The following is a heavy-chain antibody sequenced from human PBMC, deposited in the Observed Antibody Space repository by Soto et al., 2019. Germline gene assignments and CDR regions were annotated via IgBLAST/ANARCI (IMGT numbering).Heavy chain of an antibody. CDR3: ARFRGIAAAGNRYYYYYGMDV. CDR1: GYSFTSYW. V-gene: IGHV5-10-1*01. D-gene: IGHD6-13*01. CDR2: IDPSDSYT. J-gene: IGHJ6*02. Sequence: GESLKISCKGSGYSFTSYWISWVRQMPGKGLEWMGRIDPSDSYTNYSPSFQGHVTISADKSISTAYLQWSSLKASDTAMYYCARFRGIAAAGNRYYYYYGMDVWGQGTTVTVSS.